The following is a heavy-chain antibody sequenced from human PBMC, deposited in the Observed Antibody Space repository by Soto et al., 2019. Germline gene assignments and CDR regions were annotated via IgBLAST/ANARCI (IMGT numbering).Heavy chain of an antibody. Sequence: EVQLVESGGGLVKPGGSLRLSCAASGFTFSSYSMNWVRQAPGKGLEWVSSISSSSSYIYYADSVKGRFTISRDNAKNSLYLQMNSLRAEDTAVYYCARERIAAAGGRNWFDPWGQGPLVTVSS. J-gene: IGHJ5*02. CDR3: ARERIAAAGGRNWFDP. D-gene: IGHD6-13*01. CDR1: GFTFSSYS. V-gene: IGHV3-21*01. CDR2: ISSSSSYI.